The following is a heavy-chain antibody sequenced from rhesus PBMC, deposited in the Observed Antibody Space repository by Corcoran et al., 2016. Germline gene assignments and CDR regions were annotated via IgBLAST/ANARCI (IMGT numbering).Heavy chain of an antibody. CDR3: TRGGYCPGSGCYGLDS. CDR1: GYTFTSYY. D-gene: IGHD2-21*01. Sequence: QVQLVQSGAEIKQPGASVKLSCKASGYTFTSYYMHWVRQAPGQGLEWIGLISPYNGKKGYAHNVQGRVTITSDTSTSTGYMELSSLRSEDTAVYYCTRGGYCPGSGCYGLDSWGQGVVVTVSS. V-gene: IGHV1-180*01. CDR2: ISPYNGKK. J-gene: IGHJ6*01.